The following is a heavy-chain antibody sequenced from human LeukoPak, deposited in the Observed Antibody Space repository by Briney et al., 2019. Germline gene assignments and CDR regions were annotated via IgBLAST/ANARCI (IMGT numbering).Heavy chain of an antibody. Sequence: PGGSLRLSCAASGFTFSSYAMHWVRQAPGKGLEWVAVISYDGSNKYYADSVKGRFTISRDNSKNTLYLQMNSLRAEDTAVYYCAKDSYDFWSGYGYGMDVWGQGTTVTVSS. CDR3: AKDSYDFWSGYGYGMDV. CDR2: ISYDGSNK. CDR1: GFTFSSYA. D-gene: IGHD3-3*01. V-gene: IGHV3-30-3*01. J-gene: IGHJ6*02.